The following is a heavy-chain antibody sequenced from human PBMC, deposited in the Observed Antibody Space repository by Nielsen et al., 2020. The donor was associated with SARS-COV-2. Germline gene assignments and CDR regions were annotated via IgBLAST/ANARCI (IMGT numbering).Heavy chain of an antibody. V-gene: IGHV4-59*08. CDR2: FYYSGTT. Sequence: GSLRLSCTVSGGSISSYYWSWVRQPPGKRLEWIGYFYYSGTTNFNPSLKSRVSMSVDTSKNQFSLKLMSVTAADTAVYYRASIRSFDYLWGIFPNWGPGTLVTVSS. J-gene: IGHJ4*02. CDR3: ASIRSFDYLWGIFPN. D-gene: IGHD3-16*01. CDR1: GGSISSYY.